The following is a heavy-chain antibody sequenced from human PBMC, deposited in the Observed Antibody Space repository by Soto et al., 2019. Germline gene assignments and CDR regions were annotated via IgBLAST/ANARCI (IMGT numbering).Heavy chain of an antibody. Sequence: PAETLSLTCAVSGVSIISSSYYLCCIRQPPWKGLEWIGTIYYGGSSYSNPSLKSRVTISLDTSKNQFSLTLTSVTAADTAVYYCARHGSYWGQGTLVTVSS. CDR2: IYYGGSS. CDR3: ARHGSY. V-gene: IGHV4-39*01. J-gene: IGHJ4*02. CDR1: GVSIISSSYY.